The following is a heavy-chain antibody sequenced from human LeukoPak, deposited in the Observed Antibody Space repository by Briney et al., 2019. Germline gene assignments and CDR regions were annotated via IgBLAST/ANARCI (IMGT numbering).Heavy chain of an antibody. CDR1: GYTFTNYG. D-gene: IGHD3-22*01. V-gene: IGHV1-18*01. CDR3: ARGYYDRGSLYYFDY. Sequence: GASVKVSCKASGYTFTNYGISWGRQAPGQGLEWMGWISAYNGNTHYAQNLQGRVTMTPDTSTSTAYMELRSLRSDDTAVYYCARGYYDRGSLYYFDYWGQGTLVTVSS. CDR2: ISAYNGNT. J-gene: IGHJ4*02.